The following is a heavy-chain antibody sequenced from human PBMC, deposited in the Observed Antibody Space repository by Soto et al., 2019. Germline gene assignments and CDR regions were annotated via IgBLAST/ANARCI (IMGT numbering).Heavy chain of an antibody. V-gene: IGHV4-4*07. CDR3: AREPVY. J-gene: IGHJ1*01. CDR1: GGSIGSYY. CDR2: AYASGDT. Sequence: SETLSLTCTVSGGSIGSYYWSWIRQPAGKGLEWIGRAYASGDTNYNPSLKSRVTLSVDTSKNQFSLKLTSVTAADTAVYYCAREPVYWGPGTLVTVSS.